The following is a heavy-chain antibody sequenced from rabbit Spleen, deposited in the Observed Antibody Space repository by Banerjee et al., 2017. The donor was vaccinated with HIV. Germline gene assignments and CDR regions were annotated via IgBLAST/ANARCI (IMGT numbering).Heavy chain of an antibody. CDR3: ARDNGSGDYIDVYFNL. J-gene: IGHJ4*01. Sequence: QSLEESGGDLVKPGASLTLTCTASGFSFSNGYDMCWVRQAPGKGLEWIGCIYTGNRKTYYASWAKGRFTISKSSSTTVTLQMTSLTAADTATYFCARDNGSGDYIDVYFNLWGPGTLVTVS. V-gene: IGHV1S40*01. D-gene: IGHD1-1*01. CDR2: IYTGNRKT. CDR1: GFSFSNGYD.